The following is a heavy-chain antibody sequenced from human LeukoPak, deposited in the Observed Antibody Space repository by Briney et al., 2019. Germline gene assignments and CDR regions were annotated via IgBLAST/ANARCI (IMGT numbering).Heavy chain of an antibody. V-gene: IGHV4-38-2*01. CDR3: ARHVGVLIVYAIARKDY. CDR2: IYHSGST. CDR1: GYSISSGYY. J-gene: IGHJ4*02. Sequence: SETLSLTCAVSGYSISSGYYWGWIRQPPGKGLAWIGSIYHSGSTYYNPSTKSRVTISVDTSKNQHSLQLSAVTAADTAVYCCARHVGVLIVYAIARKDYWGQGTLVTVSS. D-gene: IGHD2-8*01.